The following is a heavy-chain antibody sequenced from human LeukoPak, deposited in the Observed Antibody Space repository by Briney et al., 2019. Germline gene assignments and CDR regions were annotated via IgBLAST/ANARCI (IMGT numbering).Heavy chain of an antibody. J-gene: IGHJ4*02. CDR3: ARERGIAAAAAFDY. V-gene: IGHV3-33*01. D-gene: IGHD6-13*01. CDR2: IWYDGSNK. CDR1: GFTFSSYG. Sequence: GRSLRLSYAASGFTFSSYGMHWVRQAPGKGLEWVAVIWYDGSNKYYADSVKGRFTISRDNSKNTLYLQMNSLRAEDTAVYYCARERGIAAAAAFDYWGQGTLVTVSS.